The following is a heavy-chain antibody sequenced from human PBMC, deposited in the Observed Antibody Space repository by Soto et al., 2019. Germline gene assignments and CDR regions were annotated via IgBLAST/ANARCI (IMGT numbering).Heavy chain of an antibody. J-gene: IGHJ4*02. CDR1: GFTFSSYA. V-gene: IGHV3-30-3*01. CDR2: ISYDGSNK. Sequence: QVQLVESGGGVVQPGRSLRLSCAVSGFTFSSYAMHWVRQAPGKGLEWVVVISYDGSNKYYADSVKGRFTISRDNSKNTLYLQMNSLRAEDTAVYYCAREGVVGVGATEFGADYWGQGTLVTVSS. D-gene: IGHD1-26*01. CDR3: AREGVVGVGATEFGADY.